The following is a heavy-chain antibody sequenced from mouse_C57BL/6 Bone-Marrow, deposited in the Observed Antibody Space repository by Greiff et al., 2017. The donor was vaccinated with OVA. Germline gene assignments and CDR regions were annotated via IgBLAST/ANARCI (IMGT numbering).Heavy chain of an antibody. CDR3: TRGYSNYYAMDY. Sequence: QVQLQQSGAELVRPGVSVTLSCKASGYTFTDYEMHWVKQTPVHGLAWIGAIDPETGGTAYNQKFKGKAILTADKSSSTAYMELRSLTSEDSAVYYCTRGYSNYYAMDYWGQGTSVTVSS. J-gene: IGHJ4*01. CDR1: GYTFTDYE. V-gene: IGHV1-15*01. D-gene: IGHD2-5*01. CDR2: IDPETGGT.